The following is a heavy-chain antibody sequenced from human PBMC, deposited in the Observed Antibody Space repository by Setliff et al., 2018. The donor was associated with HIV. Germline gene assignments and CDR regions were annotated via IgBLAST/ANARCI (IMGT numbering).Heavy chain of an antibody. CDR1: GFTFSGAE. J-gene: IGHJ4*02. D-gene: IGHD1-26*01. CDR3: ARDDDATSHYSRFDY. CDR2: IRSKADKYAT. V-gene: IGHV3-73*01. Sequence: GGSLRLSCAASGFTFSGAEIHWVRQASGKGLEWVGRIRSKADKYATDYGASAKGRFIISRDDSKKTAYLQMSSLRAEDTAVYYCARDDDATSHYSRFDYWGQGTPVTVSS.